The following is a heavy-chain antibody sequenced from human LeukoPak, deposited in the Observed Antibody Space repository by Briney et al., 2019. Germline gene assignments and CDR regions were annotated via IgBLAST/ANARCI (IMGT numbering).Heavy chain of an antibody. CDR1: GGSISPYY. CDR2: IYYSGST. J-gene: IGHJ3*02. V-gene: IGHV4-59*01. Sequence: PSETLSLTCTVSGGSISPYYWSWIRQPPGKGLEWIGYIYYSGSTNYNPSFKSRVIIPVDTSKNQFSLKLSSVTAADTAVYYCAKNGYNYAFDIWGQGTMVTVSS. CDR3: AKNGYNYAFDI. D-gene: IGHD5-24*01.